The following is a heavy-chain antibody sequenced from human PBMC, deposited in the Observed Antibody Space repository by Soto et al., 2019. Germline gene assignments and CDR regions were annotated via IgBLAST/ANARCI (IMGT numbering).Heavy chain of an antibody. V-gene: IGHV3-23*01. CDR2: ISGAGGNT. CDR1: GFAFGAYA. D-gene: IGHD2-2*01. CDR3: AKDPVTQLLPSWWFLP. Sequence: EVQLLESGGGLVQPGGSLRLSCAASGFAFGAYAMTWVRQAPGKGLEWVSVISGAGGNTYYADSVKGRFTVSRDNSNKMVSLEMNSLRVEDTAIYYCAKDPVTQLLPSWWFLPWGQGTRVTVSS. J-gene: IGHJ5*02.